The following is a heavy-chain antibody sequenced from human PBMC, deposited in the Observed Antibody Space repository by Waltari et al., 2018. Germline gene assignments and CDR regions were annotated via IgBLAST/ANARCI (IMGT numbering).Heavy chain of an antibody. D-gene: IGHD1-1*01. CDR3: ARDVPNGYFDY. CDR1: GLTFKNYW. Sequence: EVHLVQSGGGLIQPGGSLRLSCGVSGLTFKNYWMTWVRQAPGKGLEWVANINQDGRDKNYVDSVEGRFTISRDNAQNSVYLQMNSLRAEDTAVYYCARDVPNGYFDYWGSGTLVTVSS. CDR2: INQDGRDK. V-gene: IGHV3-7*01. J-gene: IGHJ4*02.